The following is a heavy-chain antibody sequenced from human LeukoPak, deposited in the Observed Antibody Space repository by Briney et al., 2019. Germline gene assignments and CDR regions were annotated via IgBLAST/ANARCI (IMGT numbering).Heavy chain of an antibody. V-gene: IGHV3-23*01. D-gene: IGHD2-21*02. J-gene: IGHJ6*02. CDR2: ISGSGGST. CDR3: AKADAVTAFLYGMDV. Sequence: GGSLRLSCAASGFTFSSYAMSWVRQAPGEGLEWVSAISGSGGSTYYADSVKGRFTISRDNSKNTLYLQMNSLRAEDTAVYYCAKADAVTAFLYGMDVWGQGTTVTVSS. CDR1: GFTFSSYA.